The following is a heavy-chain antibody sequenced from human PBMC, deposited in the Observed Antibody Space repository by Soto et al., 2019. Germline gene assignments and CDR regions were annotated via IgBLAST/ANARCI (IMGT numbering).Heavy chain of an antibody. CDR2: IYYSGTT. J-gene: IGHJ4*02. Sequence: SETLSLTCTVSGGSISSNNYYWGWIRQPPRKGLEWIGSIYYSGTTYYNPSLKNRLTISVDTSKNQFSLKLSSVTAADTDVYYCARHRLLTPPVYWGQGTLVTVSS. D-gene: IGHD1-26*01. V-gene: IGHV4-39*01. CDR1: GGSISSNNYY. CDR3: ARHRLLTPPVY.